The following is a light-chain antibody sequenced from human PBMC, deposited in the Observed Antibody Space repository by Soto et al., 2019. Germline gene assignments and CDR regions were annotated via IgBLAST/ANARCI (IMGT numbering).Light chain of an antibody. CDR2: DAF. V-gene: IGKV3-15*01. Sequence: EIVMTQSPATLSLSPGERATLSCRASQSVSSNLAWYQQKPGQAPRLLIYDAFTRATGIPVRFSGSGSGTEFTLTISSLQSEDFAVYYCQQYNNWPPWTFGQGTKVEIK. CDR3: QQYNNWPPWT. J-gene: IGKJ1*01. CDR1: QSVSSN.